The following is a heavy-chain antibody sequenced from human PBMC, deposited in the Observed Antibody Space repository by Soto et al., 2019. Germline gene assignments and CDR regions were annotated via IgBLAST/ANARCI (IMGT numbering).Heavy chain of an antibody. J-gene: IGHJ4*02. Sequence: GASVKVSCKASGYTLTRYSIHWVRQAPGQRLEWMGWINAGNGNTKISQKFQGRVTITRDTSASTAYMELRGLRSEDTAVYYCAILGTYYFDNSDNYFDFWGQGTLVTVSS. CDR1: GYTLTRYS. D-gene: IGHD3-22*01. V-gene: IGHV1-3*01. CDR2: INAGNGNT. CDR3: AILGTYYFDNSDNYFDF.